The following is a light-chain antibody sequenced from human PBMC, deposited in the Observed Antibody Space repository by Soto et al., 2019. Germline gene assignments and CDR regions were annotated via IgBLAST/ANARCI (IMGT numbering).Light chain of an antibody. Sequence: DLQMTQSPSSLSASVGDRVTITCRASQSISSYLNWYQQKPGKAPKLLIYAASSLQSGVPSRFSGSGSVTDFTLTISSLQPEDFATYYCQQSYSTPPYTFGQGTKLEIK. V-gene: IGKV1-39*01. CDR2: AAS. J-gene: IGKJ2*01. CDR1: QSISSY. CDR3: QQSYSTPPYT.